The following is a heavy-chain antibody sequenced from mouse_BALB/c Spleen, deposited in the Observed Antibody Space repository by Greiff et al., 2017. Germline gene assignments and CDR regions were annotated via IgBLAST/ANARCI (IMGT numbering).Heavy chain of an antibody. J-gene: IGHJ4*01. CDR1: GYSITSDYA. CDR3: ARLTGAMDY. CDR2: ISYSGST. V-gene: IGHV3-2*02. D-gene: IGHD4-1*01. Sequence: DVQLQESGPGLVKPSQSLSLTCTVTGYSITSDYAWNWIRQFPGNKLEWMGYISYSGSTSYNPSLKSRISITRDTSKNQFFLQLNSVTTEDTATYYCARLTGAMDYWGQGTSVTVSS.